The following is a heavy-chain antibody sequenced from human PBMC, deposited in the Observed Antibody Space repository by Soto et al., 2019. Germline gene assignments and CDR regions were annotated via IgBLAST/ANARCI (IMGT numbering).Heavy chain of an antibody. CDR2: IIPIFGTA. Sequence: ASVKVSCKASGGTFSSYAISWVRQAPGQGLEWMGGIIPIFGTANYAQKFQGRVTITADKSTSTAYMELSSLRSEDTAVYYCASWGYCTNGVCSDYWGQGTLVTVS. CDR3: ASWGYCTNGVCSDY. CDR1: GGTFSSYA. J-gene: IGHJ4*02. V-gene: IGHV1-69*06. D-gene: IGHD2-8*01.